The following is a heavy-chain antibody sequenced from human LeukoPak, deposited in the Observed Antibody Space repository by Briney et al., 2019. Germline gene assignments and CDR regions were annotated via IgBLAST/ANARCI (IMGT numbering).Heavy chain of an antibody. CDR2: IYYSGST. D-gene: IGHD4-23*01. J-gene: IGHJ3*02. CDR3: ARGGTAVIAPYAFDI. V-gene: IGHV4-59*01. Sequence: SGTLSLTCTVSGGPISSYYWSWIRQPPGKGLEWIGYIYYSGSTNCNPAVKSRVAMSVDTSKKQFSLKLGSLTAADTAVYYCARGGTAVIAPYAFDIWGQGTMVTVSS. CDR1: GGPISSYY.